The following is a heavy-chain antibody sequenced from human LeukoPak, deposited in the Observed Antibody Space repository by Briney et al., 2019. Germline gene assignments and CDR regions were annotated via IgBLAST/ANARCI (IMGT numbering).Heavy chain of an antibody. CDR3: ARDRYYDYVWGSYNWFDP. CDR2: ISAYNGNT. D-gene: IGHD3-16*01. V-gene: IGHV1-18*01. J-gene: IGHJ5*02. Sequence: GASVKVSCKASGYTFTSYGISWVRQAPGQGLERMGWISAYNGNTNYAQKLQGRVTMTTDTSTSTAYMELRSLRSDDTAVYYCARDRYYDYVWGSYNWFDPWGQGTLVTVSS. CDR1: GYTFTSYG.